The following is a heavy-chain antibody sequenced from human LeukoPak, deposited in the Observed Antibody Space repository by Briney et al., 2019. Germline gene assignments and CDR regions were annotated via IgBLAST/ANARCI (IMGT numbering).Heavy chain of an antibody. Sequence: VGSLRLSCAASGFTFSTYDMSWVRQAPGKGLEWVSYISSSGSTIYYADSVKGRFTISRDNAKNSLYLQMNSLRAEDTAVYYCAELSITMIGGVWGKGTTVTISS. V-gene: IGHV3-48*03. D-gene: IGHD3-10*02. CDR2: ISSSGSTI. CDR1: GFTFSTYD. J-gene: IGHJ6*04. CDR3: AELSITMIGGV.